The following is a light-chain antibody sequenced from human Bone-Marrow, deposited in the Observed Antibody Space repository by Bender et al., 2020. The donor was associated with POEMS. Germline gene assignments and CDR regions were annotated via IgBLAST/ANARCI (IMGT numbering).Light chain of an antibody. CDR2: EDT. CDR3: FSTDDSGSGA. J-gene: IGLJ2*01. V-gene: IGLV3-10*01. Sequence: SYELTQPPSVSVSPGQTARITCSGDALPKRYAYWYQQRSGQAPVLVIYEDTKRPSGIPERFSGSNSGTRATLTISGAQVADEADYYCFSTDDSGSGAFGGGTTLTVL. CDR1: ALPKRY.